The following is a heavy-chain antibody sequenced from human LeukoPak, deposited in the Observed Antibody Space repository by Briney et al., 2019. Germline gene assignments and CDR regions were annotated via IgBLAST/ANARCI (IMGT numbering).Heavy chain of an antibody. CDR3: ARAPGIVAPEYYFDY. V-gene: IGHV3-30*01. D-gene: IGHD2-15*01. J-gene: IGHJ4*02. CDR2: ISYDGSNK. Sequence: PGGSLRLSCAASGFTLSSYAMHWVRQAPGKGLEWVAVISYDGSNKYYADSVKGRFTISRDNSKNTLYLQMNSLRAEDTAVYYCARAPGIVAPEYYFDYWGQGTLVTVSS. CDR1: GFTLSSYA.